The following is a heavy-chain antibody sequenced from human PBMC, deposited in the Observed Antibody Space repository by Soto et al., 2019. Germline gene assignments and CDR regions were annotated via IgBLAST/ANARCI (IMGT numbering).Heavy chain of an antibody. D-gene: IGHD6-19*01. V-gene: IGHV4-4*02. J-gene: IGHJ4*02. CDR2: VVHWGTT. CDR3: ARHIGVTGTRGFDY. CDR1: GASISDNNW. Sequence: QVQLQESGPGLVKPSWTVSLTCAVSGASISDNNWWSWVRQPPGKGLEWIGEVVHWGTTNYNPSLRSRVTISMDKSKNQISLTLSSVTAADSALYYCARHIGVTGTRGFDYWGQGTLVTVSS.